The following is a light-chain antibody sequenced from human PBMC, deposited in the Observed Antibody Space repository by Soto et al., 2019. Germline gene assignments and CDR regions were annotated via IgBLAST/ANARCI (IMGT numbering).Light chain of an antibody. CDR3: CSYAGSSMFV. V-gene: IGLV2-23*02. CDR1: SSDVGPYNL. J-gene: IGLJ2*01. Sequence: QSVLTQPASVSGSPGQSITISCTGSSSDVGPYNLVSWYQHHPGKAPKLMISEVVKRPSGVSNRFSGSKSGNTASLTISGLQPEDEAEYYCCSYAGSSMFVFGGGTKVTVL. CDR2: EVV.